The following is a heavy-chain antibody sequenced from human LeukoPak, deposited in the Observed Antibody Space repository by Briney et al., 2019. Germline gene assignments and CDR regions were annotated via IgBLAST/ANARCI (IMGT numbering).Heavy chain of an antibody. CDR2: VNPNINGT. J-gene: IGHJ4*02. Sequence: ASVKVSCKASGYTFTGYYIHWVRQAPGQELEWIGWVNPNINGTNYAQKFQGRVTMTGDRSISTAYMELSRLRSDDTAVYYCARERTPGSGYGVDYWGQGTVVTVSS. V-gene: IGHV1-2*02. D-gene: IGHD6-25*01. CDR3: ARERTPGSGYGVDY. CDR1: GYTFTGYY.